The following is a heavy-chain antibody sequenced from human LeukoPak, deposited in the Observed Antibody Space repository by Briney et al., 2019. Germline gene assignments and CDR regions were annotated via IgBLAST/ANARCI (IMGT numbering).Heavy chain of an antibody. Sequence: SETLSLTCTVSGGSISSYYWSWIRQPPGKGLEWIGYIYYNGITNYNPSLTSRVTISVDTSKNQFSLKLSSVTAADTAVYYCARAGGYGSGNSAWGQGTPVTVSS. D-gene: IGHD3-10*01. CDR1: GGSISSYY. J-gene: IGHJ5*02. CDR3: ARAGGYGSGNSA. CDR2: IYYNGIT. V-gene: IGHV4-59*01.